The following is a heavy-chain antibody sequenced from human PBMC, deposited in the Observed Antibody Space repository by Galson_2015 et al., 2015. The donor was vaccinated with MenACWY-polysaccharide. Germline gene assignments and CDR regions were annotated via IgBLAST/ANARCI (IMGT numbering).Heavy chain of an antibody. CDR3: ARIIARKYTFADS. CDR2: MNPNSGNT. J-gene: IGHJ4*02. D-gene: IGHD2-21*01. V-gene: IGHV1-8*01. CDR1: GYTFTTYD. Sequence: SVKVSCKASGYTFTTYDINWVRQATGQGLEWMGWMNPNSGNTGYAQKFQGRVTMTSNSAMTTAYMELSSLRSEDTAVYYCARIIARKYTFADSWGQGTLITASS.